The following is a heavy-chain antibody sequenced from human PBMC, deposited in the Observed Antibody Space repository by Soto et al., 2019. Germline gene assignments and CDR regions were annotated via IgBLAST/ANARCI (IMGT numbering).Heavy chain of an antibody. Sequence: QVQLVQSGAEVKKPGASVKVSCKASGYTFTNYGITWVRQAPGQGLEWWGWVSANNGERRYAQRVQARVIMTTDTSTTTAYMELRSLRSDDTAVYYCSRGTSIPAAGDYWGQGTLVTVSS. D-gene: IGHD6-6*01. CDR1: GYTFTNYG. CDR3: SRGTSIPAAGDY. V-gene: IGHV1-18*01. CDR2: VSANNGER. J-gene: IGHJ4*01.